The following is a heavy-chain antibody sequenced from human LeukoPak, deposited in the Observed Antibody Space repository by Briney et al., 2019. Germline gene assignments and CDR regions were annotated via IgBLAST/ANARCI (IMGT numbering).Heavy chain of an antibody. CDR1: GFTFSSYW. V-gene: IGHV3-7*01. J-gene: IGHJ4*02. CDR3: AMNWNVPPRDY. CDR2: IKQDGSEK. Sequence: GGSLRLSCAASGFTFSSYWMSWVRQAPGKGLEWVANIKQDGSEKNYVDSVKGRFTVSGDNAKKYLQMNSLRAEDTAVYYCAMNWNVPPRDYWGQGTLVTVSS. D-gene: IGHD1-1*01.